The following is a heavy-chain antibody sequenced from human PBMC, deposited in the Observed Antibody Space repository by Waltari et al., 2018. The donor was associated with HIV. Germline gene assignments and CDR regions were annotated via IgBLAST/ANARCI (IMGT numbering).Heavy chain of an antibody. V-gene: IGHV3-7*01. D-gene: IGHD6-19*01. CDR3: ARDYASSVAGTGY. CDR2: INQDGGDK. CDR1: GFTFSGYW. J-gene: IGHJ4*02. Sequence: EVQLVESGGGLVQPGGSLRLSCAASGFTFSGYWMSWVRQAPGKGREGVANINQDGGDKYYVESVKGRFTISRDNAKNSLYLQMNSLRAEDTALYYCARDYASSVAGTGYWGQGTLVTVSS.